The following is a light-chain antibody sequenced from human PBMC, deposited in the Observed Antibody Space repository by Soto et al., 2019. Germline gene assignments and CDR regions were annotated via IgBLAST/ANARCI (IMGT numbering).Light chain of an antibody. CDR1: QSVSSN. Sequence: EIVMTQSPATLSVSPGERATLSCRASQSVSSNLAWYQQKPGQSPRLLIYGASTRATGIPARFSGGGSGTEFTLTISSLQSEDFAVYYCQQYNNWPPKYTFGQGTKLEIK. CDR2: GAS. CDR3: QQYNNWPPKYT. J-gene: IGKJ2*01. V-gene: IGKV3-15*01.